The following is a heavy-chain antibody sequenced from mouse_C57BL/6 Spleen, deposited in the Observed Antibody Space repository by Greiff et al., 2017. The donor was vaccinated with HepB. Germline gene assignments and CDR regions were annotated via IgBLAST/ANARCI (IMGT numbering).Heavy chain of an antibody. CDR2: IYPYNGVS. V-gene: IGHV1-31*01. D-gene: IGHD1-1*01. CDR3: ARKAYYCSRPFDY. CDR1: GYSFTGYY. J-gene: IGHJ2*01. Sequence: EVKLMESGPELVKPGASVKISCKASGYSFTGYYMHWVKQSHGNILDWIGYIYPYNGVSSYNQKFKGKATLTVDKSSSTAYMDLRSLTSEDSAVYYCARKAYYCSRPFDYWGQSTTLTVSS.